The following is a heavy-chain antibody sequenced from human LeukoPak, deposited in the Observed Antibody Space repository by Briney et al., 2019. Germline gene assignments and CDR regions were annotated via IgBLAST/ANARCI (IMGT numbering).Heavy chain of an antibody. J-gene: IGHJ4*02. Sequence: ASVKVSCKASGYTFTSYAMHWVRQAPGQRLEWMGWINAGNGNTKYSQKFQGRVTITRDTSASTAYMELSSLRSEDTAVYYCARRDCSGGSCYLGYWGQGTLVTVSS. CDR3: ARRDCSGGSCYLGY. D-gene: IGHD2-15*01. CDR1: GYTFTSYA. CDR2: INAGNGNT. V-gene: IGHV1-3*01.